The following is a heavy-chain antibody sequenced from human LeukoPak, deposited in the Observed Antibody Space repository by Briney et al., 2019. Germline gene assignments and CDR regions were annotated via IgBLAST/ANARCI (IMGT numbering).Heavy chain of an antibody. J-gene: IGHJ4*02. V-gene: IGHV1-2*02. Sequence: ASVKVSCKASGYTFTGYYMHWVRQAPGQGLEWMGWINPNSGGTNYAQKFQGRVTMTRDTSISTAHMELSRLRSDDTAVYYCARDRGYSSSYVDYWGQGTLVTVSS. CDR3: ARDRGYSSSYVDY. D-gene: IGHD6-6*01. CDR1: GYTFTGYY. CDR2: INPNSGGT.